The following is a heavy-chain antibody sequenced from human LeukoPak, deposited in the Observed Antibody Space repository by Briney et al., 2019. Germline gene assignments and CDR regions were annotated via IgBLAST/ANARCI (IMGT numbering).Heavy chain of an antibody. CDR3: ARGLWFGDENPPYFDY. V-gene: IGHV4-34*01. CDR1: GGSFNDYY. J-gene: IGHJ4*02. D-gene: IGHD3-10*01. Sequence: SETLSLTCAVYGGSFNDYYWNWIRQPPGKGLEWIGEINLRGSTTYNPSLKSRVTISLDESKNQFSLKLSSVTAADTAVYYCARGLWFGDENPPYFDYWGQGILVTVSS. CDR2: INLRGST.